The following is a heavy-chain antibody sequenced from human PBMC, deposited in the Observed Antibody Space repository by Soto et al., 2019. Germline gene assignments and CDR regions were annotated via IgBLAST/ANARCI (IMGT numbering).Heavy chain of an antibody. CDR2: IYPGDSDT. D-gene: IGHD3-22*01. J-gene: IGHJ3*02. Sequence: GESLKISCKGSGYSFTSYWIGWVRQMPGKGLEWMGIIYPGDSDTRYSPSFQGQVTISADKSISTAYLQWSSLKASDTAMYYCARHRGGGYYYDSSGLGAFGIWGQGTMVTVS. V-gene: IGHV5-51*01. CDR3: ARHRGGGYYYDSSGLGAFGI. CDR1: GYSFTSYW.